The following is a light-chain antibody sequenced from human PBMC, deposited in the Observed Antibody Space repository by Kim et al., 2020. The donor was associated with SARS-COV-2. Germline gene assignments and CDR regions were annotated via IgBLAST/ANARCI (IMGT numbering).Light chain of an antibody. V-gene: IGLV10-54*01. Sequence: SQTATLTCTGNNNNVGNEGAAWLQQHQGHPPKLLSFRNNNRPSGISERLSASRSGNTASLTITGLQPEDEADYYCLAWDSSLSAYVFGTGTKVTVL. CDR1: NNNVGNEG. CDR3: LAWDSSLSAYV. CDR2: RNN. J-gene: IGLJ1*01.